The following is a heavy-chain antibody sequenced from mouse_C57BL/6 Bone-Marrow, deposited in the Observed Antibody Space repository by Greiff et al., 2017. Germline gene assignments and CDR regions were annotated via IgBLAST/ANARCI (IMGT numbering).Heavy chain of an antibody. Sequence: QVQLQQPGAELVKPGASVKMSCKASGYTFTSYWITWVKQRPGQGLEWIGDIYPGSGSTNYNETFKSKATLTVDTSSSTAYMPLSSLPSEDSAVYYCSGDDGIPWYAMDYWGQGTSVTVSS. D-gene: IGHD2-3*01. V-gene: IGHV1-55*01. CDR3: SGDDGIPWYAMDY. CDR1: GYTFTSYW. CDR2: IYPGSGST. J-gene: IGHJ4*01.